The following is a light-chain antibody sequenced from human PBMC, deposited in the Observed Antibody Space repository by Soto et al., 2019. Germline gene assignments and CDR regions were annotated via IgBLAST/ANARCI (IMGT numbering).Light chain of an antibody. CDR1: SSDVGAFNY. CDR3: SSYTTSSTWV. J-gene: IGLJ3*02. CDR2: DVS. Sequence: QSALTQPASVSGSPGQSITISCTGTSSDVGAFNYVFWYQQHPHKAPKLMIYDVSNRPSGVSNRFSGSKSGNTASLTISGLQAEDEADYYCSSYTTSSTWVFGGGTKLTVL. V-gene: IGLV2-14*03.